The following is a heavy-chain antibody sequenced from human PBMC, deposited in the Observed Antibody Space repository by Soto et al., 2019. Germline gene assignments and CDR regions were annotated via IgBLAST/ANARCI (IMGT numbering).Heavy chain of an antibody. CDR1: GFGFSHYV. D-gene: IGHD5-12*01. CDR3: AKGGNSWSDYSPH. CDR2: ISATAVSS. J-gene: IGHJ4*02. Sequence: PGGSLRLSCAASGFGFSHYVMSWVRQAPGKGLEWVSGISATAVSSYSADSVKGRFTISRDNSQNMLYLQMNSLTAEDTAVYYCAKGGNSWSDYSPHWGQETLVTVSS. V-gene: IGHV3-23*01.